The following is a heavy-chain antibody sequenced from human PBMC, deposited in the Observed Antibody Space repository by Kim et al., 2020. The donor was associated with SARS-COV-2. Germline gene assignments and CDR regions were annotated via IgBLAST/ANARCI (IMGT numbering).Heavy chain of an antibody. D-gene: IGHD2-2*01. Sequence: VKGRFTISRDNSKTTLYLQRNSLGAEDTAVYYCAKENFYCSSTSCPVDYWGQGTLVTVSS. CDR3: AKENFYCSSTSCPVDY. V-gene: IGHV3-30*02. J-gene: IGHJ4*02.